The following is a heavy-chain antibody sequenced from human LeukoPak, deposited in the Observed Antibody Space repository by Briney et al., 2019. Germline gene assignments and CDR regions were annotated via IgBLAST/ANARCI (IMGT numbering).Heavy chain of an antibody. J-gene: IGHJ6*03. CDR1: GFTFGDYY. CDR2: ISSSGSTI. Sequence: GGSLRLSCAASGFTFGDYYMSWIRQAPGKGLEWVSYISSSGSTIYYADSVKGRFTISRDNAKNSLYLQMNSLRAEDTAVYYCARDLGEGYCSGGSCQTLYYMDVWGKGTTVTVSS. D-gene: IGHD2-15*01. V-gene: IGHV3-11*04. CDR3: ARDLGEGYCSGGSCQTLYYMDV.